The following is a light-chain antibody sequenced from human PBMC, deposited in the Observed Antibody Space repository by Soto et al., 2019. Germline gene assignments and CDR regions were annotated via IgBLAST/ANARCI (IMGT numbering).Light chain of an antibody. CDR3: QQRSNWPPT. J-gene: IGKJ5*01. CDR1: KSVSSSY. V-gene: IGKV3-11*01. Sequence: ILLTQSPGTLSLSPWERASLSCRARKSVSSSYLAWYQQQPRPAPRLLIYDASNRATGIPARFSGSGSGTDFPLTISSLEPEDFAVYYCQQRSNWPPTFGQGTRLEIK. CDR2: DAS.